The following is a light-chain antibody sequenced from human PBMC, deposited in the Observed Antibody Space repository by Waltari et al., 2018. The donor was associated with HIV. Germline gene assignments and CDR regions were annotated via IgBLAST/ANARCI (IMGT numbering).Light chain of an antibody. J-gene: IGLJ2*01. CDR3: CSYAGGYTLV. CDR2: GVT. V-gene: IGLV2-11*01. Sequence: QSTLTQPRPVSGSPGQSVTISCTGTSSDVGRYDYVSWYQQHPGKAPKLIIYGVTTRPSWGPDRFSGSKSCNPASLTISGLQAGYESDFYCCSYAGGYTLVFGGGTKLTVL. CDR1: SSDVGRYDY.